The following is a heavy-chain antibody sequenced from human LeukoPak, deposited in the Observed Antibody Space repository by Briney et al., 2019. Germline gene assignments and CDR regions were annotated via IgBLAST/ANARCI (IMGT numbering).Heavy chain of an antibody. J-gene: IGHJ4*02. CDR1: GITFGNYA. CDR3: AKMKYTYGYQVDY. V-gene: IGHV3-23*01. Sequence: QAGGSLRLSCAASGITFGNYAMGWVRQAPGKGLEWVSGITGSGGNTYYTDSVKGRFTISRDNSKNTLYLQMNSLRADDTAVYYCAKMKYTYGYQVDYWGQGTLVTVSS. CDR2: ITGSGGNT. D-gene: IGHD5-18*01.